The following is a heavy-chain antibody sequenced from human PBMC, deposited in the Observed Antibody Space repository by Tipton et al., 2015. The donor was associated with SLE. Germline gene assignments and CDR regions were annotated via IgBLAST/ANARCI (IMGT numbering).Heavy chain of an antibody. Sequence: TLSLTCTVSGGSISRSSYSWGWIRQPPGKGLEWIGYIYYSGSTNYNPSLKSRVTISVDTSKNQFSLKLSSVTAADTAVYYCARGRGSSSSYYYYYMDVWGKGTTVTVSS. D-gene: IGHD6-6*01. CDR2: IYYSGST. J-gene: IGHJ6*03. CDR3: ARGRGSSSSYYYYYMDV. CDR1: GGSISRSSYS. V-gene: IGHV4-61*05.